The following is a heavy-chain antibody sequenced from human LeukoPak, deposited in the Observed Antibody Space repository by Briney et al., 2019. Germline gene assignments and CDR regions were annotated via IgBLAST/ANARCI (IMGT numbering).Heavy chain of an antibody. CDR1: GFTFSSYW. J-gene: IGHJ4*02. Sequence: GGSLRLSCAASGFTFSSYWMSWVRQAPGKGLEWVANIKQDGSEKYYVDSVKGRFTISRDNAKNSLYLQMNSLRAEDTAVYYCARFTGCGYSGCDCPIAHFDYWGQGTLVTVSS. V-gene: IGHV3-7*01. D-gene: IGHD5-12*01. CDR2: IKQDGSEK. CDR3: ARFTGCGYSGCDCPIAHFDY.